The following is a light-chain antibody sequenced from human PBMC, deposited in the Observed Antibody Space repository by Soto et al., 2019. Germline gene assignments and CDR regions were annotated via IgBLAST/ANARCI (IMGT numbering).Light chain of an antibody. V-gene: IGKV3-11*01. CDR2: ATS. CDR3: QHRMNWPLT. J-gene: IGKJ5*01. CDR1: QSISSNY. Sequence: IMLTQSPATLSLSPGERATLSCRASQSISSNYLAWFQHKPGQAPRLLIYATSNRATGIPARFSGSGSETDFTLTISSLEPEDFAVYYCQHRMNWPLTFGQGTRLEIK.